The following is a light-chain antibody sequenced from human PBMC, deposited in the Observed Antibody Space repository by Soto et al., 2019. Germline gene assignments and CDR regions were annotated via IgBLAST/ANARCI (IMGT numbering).Light chain of an antibody. J-gene: IGKJ1*01. Sequence: EIVLTQSPATLSLSPGERATLSCRASPSVSSSYLAWYQQKPGQAPRLLIYGASSRATGIPDRFTGSGSGTDFTLTINRLEPEDFAVYYCQQYGGMWTFGQGTKVDI. CDR1: PSVSSSY. CDR3: QQYGGMWT. CDR2: GAS. V-gene: IGKV3-20*01.